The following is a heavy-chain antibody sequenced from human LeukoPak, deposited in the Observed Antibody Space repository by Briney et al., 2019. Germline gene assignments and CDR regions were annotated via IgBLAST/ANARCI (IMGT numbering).Heavy chain of an antibody. CDR3: AIMHPYYDGNGYWVQ. Sequence: PSGGSLRLSCAASGFTFSSYAMSWVRQAPGKGLEWVSGINTSGGNTAYADSVKGRFTISRDNPRNTLYMQMNSLRAEDTALYYCAIMHPYYDGNGYWVQWGQGTLVTVSS. V-gene: IGHV3-23*01. CDR1: GFTFSSYA. CDR2: INTSGGNT. J-gene: IGHJ4*02. D-gene: IGHD3-22*01.